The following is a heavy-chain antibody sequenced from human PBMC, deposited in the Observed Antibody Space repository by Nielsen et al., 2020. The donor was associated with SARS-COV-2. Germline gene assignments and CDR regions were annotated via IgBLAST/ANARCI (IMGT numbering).Heavy chain of an antibody. CDR3: ARDMSSGYLDY. D-gene: IGHD3-22*01. Sequence: SCAASGFTFSSYGMHWVRQAPGKGLEWVAVIWYDGSNKYYADSVKGRFTISRDNSKNTLYLQMNSLRAEDTAVYYCARDMSSGYLDYWGQGTLVTVSS. CDR2: IWYDGSNK. J-gene: IGHJ4*02. V-gene: IGHV3-33*01. CDR1: GFTFSSYG.